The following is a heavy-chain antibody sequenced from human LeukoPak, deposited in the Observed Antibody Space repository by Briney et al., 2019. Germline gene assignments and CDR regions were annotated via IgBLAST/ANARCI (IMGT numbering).Heavy chain of an antibody. D-gene: IGHD2-15*01. J-gene: IGHJ3*02. CDR3: ARRGGLTDAFDI. Sequence: GESLKISCKASGYTFTNYWIGWVRQMPGKGLEWMGIVYPGDSDTRYSPSFEGQVTISADKSISTAYLQWSSLKASHTGMYYCARRGGLTDAFDIWGQGTMVTVSS. CDR2: VYPGDSDT. V-gene: IGHV5-51*01. CDR1: GYTFTNYW.